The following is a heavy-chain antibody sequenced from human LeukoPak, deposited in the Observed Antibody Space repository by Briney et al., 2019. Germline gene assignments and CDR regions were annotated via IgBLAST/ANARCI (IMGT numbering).Heavy chain of an antibody. V-gene: IGHV5-51*01. D-gene: IGHD3-22*01. CDR3: ARERYYYDSSGYYYEYNWFDS. Sequence: GESLKISCKGSGYSFTSYWIGWVRQMPGKGLEWMGIIYPGDSDTRYSPSFQGQVTISADKSISTAYLQWSSLKASDTAMYYCARERYYYDSSGYYYEYNWFDSWGQGTLVTVSS. CDR1: GYSFTSYW. CDR2: IYPGDSDT. J-gene: IGHJ5*01.